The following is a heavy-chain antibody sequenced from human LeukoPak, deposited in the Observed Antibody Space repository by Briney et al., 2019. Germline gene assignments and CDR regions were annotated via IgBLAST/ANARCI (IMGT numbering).Heavy chain of an antibody. J-gene: IGHJ5*02. V-gene: IGHV4-34*01. Sequence: SETLSLTCTVSGGSISSYYWSWIRQPPGKGLEWIGEINHSGSTNYNPSLKSRVTISVDTSKNQFPLKLSSVTAADTAVYYCARGRYDFWSGYTWFDPWGQETLVTVSS. CDR3: ARGRYDFWSGYTWFDP. D-gene: IGHD3-3*01. CDR2: INHSGST. CDR1: GGSISSYY.